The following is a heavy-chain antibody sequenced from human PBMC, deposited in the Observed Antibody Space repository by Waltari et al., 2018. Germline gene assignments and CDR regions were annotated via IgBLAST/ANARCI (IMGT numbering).Heavy chain of an antibody. CDR3: ARGLAAAGKRFDY. D-gene: IGHD6-13*01. CDR2: IYHSGST. Sequence: QVQLQESGPGLVKPSETPSLTCAVSGYSISSGYYWGWIRQPPGKGLEWIGSIYHSGSTYYNPSLKSRVTISVDTSKNQFSLKLSSVTAADTAVYYCARGLAAAGKRFDYWGQGTLVTVSS. V-gene: IGHV4-38-2*01. CDR1: GYSISSGYY. J-gene: IGHJ4*02.